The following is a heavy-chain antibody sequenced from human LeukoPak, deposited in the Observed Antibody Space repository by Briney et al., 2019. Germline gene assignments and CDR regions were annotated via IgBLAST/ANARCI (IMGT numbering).Heavy chain of an antibody. J-gene: IGHJ4*02. Sequence: PGGPLRLSCAASGFTFSSYSMSWVRQAPGKGLEWVSAISGSGGSTYYADSVKGRFTISRDNSKNTLYLQMNSLRAEDTAVYYCAKGPSGSYSFDYWGQGTLVTVSS. V-gene: IGHV3-23*01. CDR1: GFTFSSYS. CDR2: ISGSGGST. D-gene: IGHD1-26*01. CDR3: AKGPSGSYSFDY.